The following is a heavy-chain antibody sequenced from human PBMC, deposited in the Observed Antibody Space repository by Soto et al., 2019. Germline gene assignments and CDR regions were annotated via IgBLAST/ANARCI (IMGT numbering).Heavy chain of an antibody. Sequence: SETLSLTCTVSGGSISSGDYYWSWIRQPPGKGLEWIGYIYYSGSTYYNPSLKSRVTISGDTSKNQFSLKLSSVTAADTAVYYCARDSRPHHCSSTSCYLDYWGQGTLVTVSS. J-gene: IGHJ4*02. D-gene: IGHD2-2*01. CDR3: ARDSRPHHCSSTSCYLDY. CDR2: IYYSGST. CDR1: GGSISSGDYY. V-gene: IGHV4-30-4*01.